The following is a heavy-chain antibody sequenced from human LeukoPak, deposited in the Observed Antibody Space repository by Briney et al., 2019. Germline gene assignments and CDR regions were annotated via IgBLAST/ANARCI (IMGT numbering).Heavy chain of an antibody. Sequence: GGSLRLSCAASGLSVSGYWLTWVRQAPGKGLEWVANIKQDGSEKNYVDSVKGRFTISRGNAKNTLYLQMNSLRAEDTAVYYCARDYLGWFDPWGQGTLVTVSS. CDR3: ARDYLGWFDP. CDR2: IKQDGSEK. V-gene: IGHV3-7*01. CDR1: GLSVSGYW. J-gene: IGHJ5*02.